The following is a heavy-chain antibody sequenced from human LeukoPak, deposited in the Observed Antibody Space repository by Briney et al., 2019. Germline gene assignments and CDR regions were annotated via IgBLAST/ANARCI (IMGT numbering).Heavy chain of an antibody. CDR2: ISSSSSTI. CDR1: GFTFSSYE. CDR3: ARDAGELYYYMDV. J-gene: IGHJ6*03. V-gene: IGHV3-48*01. Sequence: PGGSLRLSCAASGFTFSSYEMNWVRQAPGKGLEWVSYISSSSSTIYYADSVKGRFTISRDNAKNSLYLQMNSLRAEDTAVYYCARDAGELYYYMDVWGKGTTVTVSS. D-gene: IGHD1-26*01.